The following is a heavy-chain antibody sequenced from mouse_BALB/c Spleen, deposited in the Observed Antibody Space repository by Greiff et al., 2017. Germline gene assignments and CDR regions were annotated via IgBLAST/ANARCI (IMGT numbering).Heavy chain of an antibody. Sequence: QVQLQQSGAELVRPGASVTLSCKASGYTFTDYEMHWVKQTPVHGLEWIGAIDPETGGTAYNQKFKGKATLTADKSSSTAYMELRSLTSEDSAVYYCSIYYYGSSNNYWGQGTTLTVSS. J-gene: IGHJ2*01. V-gene: IGHV1-15*01. D-gene: IGHD1-1*01. CDR1: GYTFTDYE. CDR2: IDPETGGT. CDR3: SIYYYGSSNNY.